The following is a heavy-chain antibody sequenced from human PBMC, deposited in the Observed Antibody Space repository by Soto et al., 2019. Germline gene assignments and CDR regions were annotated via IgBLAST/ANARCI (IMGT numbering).Heavy chain of an antibody. Sequence: PGGSLRLSCAASGFTFSSYGMHWVRQAPGKGLEWVAVISYDGSNKYYADSVKGRFTISRDNSKNTLYLQMNSLRAEDTAVYYCAKSGYGTVDPWGQGTLVTVSS. CDR1: GFTFSSYG. D-gene: IGHD5-12*01. J-gene: IGHJ5*02. CDR2: ISYDGSNK. V-gene: IGHV3-30*18. CDR3: AKSGYGTVDP.